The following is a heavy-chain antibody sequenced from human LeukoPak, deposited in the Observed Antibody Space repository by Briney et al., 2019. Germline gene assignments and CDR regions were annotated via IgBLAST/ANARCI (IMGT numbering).Heavy chain of an antibody. D-gene: IGHD3-3*01. CDR3: AKLPDHDFWSGYQGYFDY. J-gene: IGHJ4*02. CDR2: ISGSGGST. CDR1: GFTFSSYA. V-gene: IGHV3-23*01. Sequence: GGSLRLSCAASGFTFSSYAMSWVRQAPGKGLEWVAAISGSGGSTYYADSVKGRFTISRDNSKNTLYLQMNSLRAEDTAVYYCAKLPDHDFWSGYQGYFDYWGQGTLVTVSS.